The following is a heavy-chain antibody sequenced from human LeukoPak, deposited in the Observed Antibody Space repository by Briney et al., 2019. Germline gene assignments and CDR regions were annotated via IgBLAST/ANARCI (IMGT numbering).Heavy chain of an antibody. V-gene: IGHV4-39*07. CDR2: IYHSGST. J-gene: IGHJ3*02. Sequence: PSETLSLTCSVSGGSITSSSYYWVWIRQPPGKGLEWIGSIYHSGSTYYNPSLKSRVTISVDTSKNQFSLKPSSVTAADTAVYYCAGITKGAFDIWGQGTMVTVSS. CDR1: GGSITSSSYY. CDR3: AGITKGAFDI. D-gene: IGHD3-10*01.